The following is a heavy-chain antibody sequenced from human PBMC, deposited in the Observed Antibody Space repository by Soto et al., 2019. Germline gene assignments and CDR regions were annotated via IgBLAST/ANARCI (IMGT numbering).Heavy chain of an antibody. Sequence: GGSLRLSCAASGFTFSRYAMSWVRQAPGKGLEWVSAISGSGGSTYYADSVKGRFTISRDNSKNTLYLQMNSLRAEDTAVYYCARSPTIHYYDSSGPDAFDIWGQGTMVTVSS. CDR2: ISGSGGST. J-gene: IGHJ3*02. D-gene: IGHD3-22*01. CDR1: GFTFSRYA. CDR3: ARSPTIHYYDSSGPDAFDI. V-gene: IGHV3-23*01.